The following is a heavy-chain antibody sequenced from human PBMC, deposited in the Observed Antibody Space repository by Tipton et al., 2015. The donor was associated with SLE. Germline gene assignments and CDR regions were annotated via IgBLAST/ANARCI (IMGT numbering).Heavy chain of an antibody. J-gene: IGHJ6*03. CDR3: ARGLGYCSSTSCPEGGYYYYYMDV. V-gene: IGHV4-34*01. Sequence: TLSLTCAVYGGAFRGYYWSWIRQPQGKGLEWIGEINHSGSTNYKPSLKSRVTISVDTSKNQFSLKLTSVTAADTAVYYCARGLGYCSSTSCPEGGYYYYYMDVWGKGTTVTVSS. D-gene: IGHD2-2*01. CDR1: GGAFRGYY. CDR2: INHSGST.